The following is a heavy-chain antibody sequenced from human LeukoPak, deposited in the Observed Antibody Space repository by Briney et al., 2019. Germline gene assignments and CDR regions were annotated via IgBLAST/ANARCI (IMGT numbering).Heavy chain of an antibody. D-gene: IGHD2-15*01. CDR3: ARGLRYCSGGSCYKY. Sequence: ASVKVSCKASGYTFTRYDINWVRQATGQGLEWMGWMNPNSGNTGYAQKFQGRVTMTRNTSISTAYMELSSLRSEDTAVYYCARGLRYCSGGSCYKYWGQGTLVTVSS. CDR2: MNPNSGNT. J-gene: IGHJ4*02. CDR1: GYTFTRYD. V-gene: IGHV1-8*01.